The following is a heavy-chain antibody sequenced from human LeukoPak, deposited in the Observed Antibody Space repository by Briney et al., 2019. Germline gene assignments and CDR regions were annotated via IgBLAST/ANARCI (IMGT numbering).Heavy chain of an antibody. V-gene: IGHV4-59*01. CDR2: IYSSGST. J-gene: IGHJ2*01. Sequence: SETLSLTCTVSGGPISSYYWSWIRQPPGKGLEWIGYIYSSGSTNYNPSLKSRVTISVDTSKNQFSLKLSSVTAADTAVYYCARDNRIVSRLDWYFDLWGRGTLVTVSS. CDR1: GGPISSYY. D-gene: IGHD5/OR15-5a*01. CDR3: ARDNRIVSRLDWYFDL.